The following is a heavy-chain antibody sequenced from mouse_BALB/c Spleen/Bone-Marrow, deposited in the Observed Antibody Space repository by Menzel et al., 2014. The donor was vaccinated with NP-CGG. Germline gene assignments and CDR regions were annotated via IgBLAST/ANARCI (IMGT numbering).Heavy chain of an antibody. D-gene: IGHD2-1*01. J-gene: IGHJ4*01. CDR3: ARWGNYGDYAMDY. Sequence: QVQLQQSGPELVKPGASVRISCKASGYTLTSYYIHWVKQRPGQGLEWIGWIYPGNVNTKYNEKFKGKATLTADKSSSTAYMQLSSLTSEDSAVYFCARWGNYGDYAMDYWGQGTSVTVSS. V-gene: IGHV1S56*01. CDR1: GYTLTSYY. CDR2: IYPGNVNT.